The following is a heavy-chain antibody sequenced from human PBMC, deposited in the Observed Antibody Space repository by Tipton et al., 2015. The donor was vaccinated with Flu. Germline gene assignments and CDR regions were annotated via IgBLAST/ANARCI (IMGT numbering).Heavy chain of an antibody. D-gene: IGHD2-15*01. Sequence: SLRLSCVDSGFTFSSYWMSWVRQAPGKGLEWVANIKQDGSVKYYVDSVKGRFTISRDNAKNSVYLQMNSLRAEDTAVYYCAREIGGGGCYWGQGTLVTVSS. J-gene: IGHJ4*02. V-gene: IGHV3-7*01. CDR1: GFTFSSYW. CDR2: IKQDGSVK. CDR3: AREIGGGGCY.